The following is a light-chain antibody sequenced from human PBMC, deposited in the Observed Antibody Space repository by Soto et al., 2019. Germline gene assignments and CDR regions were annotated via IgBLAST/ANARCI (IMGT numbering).Light chain of an antibody. CDR2: DAS. CDR1: QSISSR. J-gene: IGKJ1*01. CDR3: QQYNSYPNAKWT. Sequence: DIQMTQSPSTLSASVGDRVTITCRASQSISSRLAWYQQKPGKAPKLLIYDASSLESGVPSRFSGSGSGTEFTLTISSLQPDDFATYYCQQYNSYPNAKWTFGQGTKVDIK. V-gene: IGKV1-5*01.